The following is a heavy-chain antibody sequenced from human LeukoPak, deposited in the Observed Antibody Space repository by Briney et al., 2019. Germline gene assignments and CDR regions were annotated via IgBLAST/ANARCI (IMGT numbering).Heavy chain of an antibody. CDR1: GFTFSSYG. V-gene: IGHV3-30*03. Sequence: GGSLRLSCAASGFTFSSYGMHWVRQAPGKGLEWVTFISYDGNDKFYADSVKGRFTISRDNAKNSLYLQMNSLRAEDTAVYYCARDPATVTNAFDIWGQGTMVTVSS. CDR2: ISYDGNDK. J-gene: IGHJ3*02. D-gene: IGHD4-17*01. CDR3: ARDPATVTNAFDI.